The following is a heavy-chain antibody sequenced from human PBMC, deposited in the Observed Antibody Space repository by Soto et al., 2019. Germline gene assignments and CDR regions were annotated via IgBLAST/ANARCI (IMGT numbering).Heavy chain of an antibody. CDR3: AQSRCGGYGLRSYSSHYYYVIDV. CDR2: IYWDGDK. J-gene: IGHJ6*02. V-gene: IGHV2-5*02. D-gene: IGHD2-21*01. Sequence: QITLKESGPTLVKPTQTLTLTCTFSGFSLNTGGLGVGWIRQPPGKALEWLALIYWDGDKRYSPSLKSRLSITKYTLNDHVVLTMTNMDPLYTATYYCAQSRCGGYGLRSYSSHYYYVIDVWGQRTTVTVSS. CDR1: GFSLNTGGLG.